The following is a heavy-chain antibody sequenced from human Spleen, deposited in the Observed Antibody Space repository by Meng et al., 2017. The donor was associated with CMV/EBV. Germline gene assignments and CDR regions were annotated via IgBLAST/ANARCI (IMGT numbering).Heavy chain of an antibody. V-gene: IGHV1-2*02. CDR1: GYTFTSYG. D-gene: IGHD2-2*01. CDR3: ASVESSISCYWYY. J-gene: IGHJ4*02. Sequence: ASVKVSCKASGYTFTSYGISWVRQAPGQGLEWMGWINPKSGDTNYAQKFQGRVTMTRDTSISTAYMDLNRLRSDDTAVYYCASVESSISCYWYYWGQGTLVTVSS. CDR2: INPKSGDT.